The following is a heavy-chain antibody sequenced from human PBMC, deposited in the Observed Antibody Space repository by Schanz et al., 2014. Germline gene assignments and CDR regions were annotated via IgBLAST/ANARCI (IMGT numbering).Heavy chain of an antibody. V-gene: IGHV1-46*01. D-gene: IGHD6-6*01. CDR1: GYTFSDYG. J-gene: IGHJ4*02. CDR3: ARDQSTYTNSSDVRYFDY. Sequence: QVQLVQSGDEVKKPGASVKVSCKTSGYTFSDYGITWVRQAPGQGLEWMGIVNPSVRGTHFAREFQGRVTVTSDTSTSTVYMELSGLRSEDTAVYYCARDQSTYTNSSDVRYFDYWGQGTLVTVSS. CDR2: VNPSVRGT.